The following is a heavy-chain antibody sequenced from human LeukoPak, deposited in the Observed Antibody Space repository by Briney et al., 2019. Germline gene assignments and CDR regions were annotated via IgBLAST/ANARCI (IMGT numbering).Heavy chain of an antibody. Sequence: GGSLRLSCAASGFTFSSYSMNWVRQAPGKGLEWVSSISSSSSYIYYADSVKGRFTISRDNAKNSLYLQMNSLRAEDTAVYYCASQYSSTPSSDYWGQRTLVTVSS. CDR1: GFTFSSYS. CDR2: ISSSSSYI. V-gene: IGHV3-21*01. CDR3: ASQYSSTPSSDY. D-gene: IGHD6-13*01. J-gene: IGHJ4*02.